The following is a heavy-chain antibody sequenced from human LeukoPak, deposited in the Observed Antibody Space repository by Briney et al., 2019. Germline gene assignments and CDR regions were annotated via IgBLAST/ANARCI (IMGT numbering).Heavy chain of an antibody. CDR1: GFTFSSYA. V-gene: IGHV3-23*01. Sequence: GGSLRLSCAASGFTFSSYAMSWVRQAPGKGLEWVSAISGSGGSTYYADSVKGRFTISRDNAKNSLYLQMNSLRAEDTAVYYCARDSLVVVAATSAQSDYWGQGTLVTVSS. CDR3: ARDSLVVVAATSAQSDY. J-gene: IGHJ4*02. D-gene: IGHD2-15*01. CDR2: ISGSGGST.